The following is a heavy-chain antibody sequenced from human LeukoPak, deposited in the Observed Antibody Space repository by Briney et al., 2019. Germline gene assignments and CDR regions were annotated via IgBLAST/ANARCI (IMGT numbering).Heavy chain of an antibody. V-gene: IGHV1-18*01. CDR2: ISPYNGNT. J-gene: IGHJ4*02. D-gene: IGHD3-22*01. CDR3: ARGYYYDSNRGHYIGGDFDY. CDR1: GYIFSSYG. Sequence: ASVKVSCKASGYIFSSYGISWVRQAPGQGLEWMGWISPYNGNTNYAQRLQGRVTMTVDTSTSTAYMEMRSLRSDDTAVYYCARGYYYDSNRGHYIGGDFDYWGQGTLVTVSS.